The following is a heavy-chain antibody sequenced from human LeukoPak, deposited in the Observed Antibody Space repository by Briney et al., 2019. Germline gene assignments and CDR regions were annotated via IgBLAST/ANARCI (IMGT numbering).Heavy chain of an antibody. J-gene: IGHJ4*02. CDR2: IRYDGSNK. V-gene: IGHV3-30*02. CDR3: ARDARLGELSLADGY. Sequence: GGSLRLSCAASGFTFSNYGMHWVRQAPGKGLEWVAFIRYDGSNKYYVDSMKGRFTISRDNAKNSLYLQMNSLRAEDTAVYYCARDARLGELSLADGYWGQGTLVTVSS. D-gene: IGHD3-16*02. CDR1: GFTFSNYG.